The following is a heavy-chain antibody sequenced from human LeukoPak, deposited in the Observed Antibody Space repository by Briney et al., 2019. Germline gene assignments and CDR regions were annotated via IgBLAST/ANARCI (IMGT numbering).Heavy chain of an antibody. CDR1: KFTFSDYS. D-gene: IGHD6-13*01. V-gene: IGHV3-21*01. J-gene: IGHJ4*02. Sequence: GGSLRLSCAASKFTFSDYSMSCVRPAPGKGLEWVSSISSIRNYIYYADSVKGRFTVSRDNAKNSLYLQMNSLRAEDTAVYYCAKGPYSSSWYEIDYWGQGTLVTVSS. CDR2: ISSIRNYI. CDR3: AKGPYSSSWYEIDY.